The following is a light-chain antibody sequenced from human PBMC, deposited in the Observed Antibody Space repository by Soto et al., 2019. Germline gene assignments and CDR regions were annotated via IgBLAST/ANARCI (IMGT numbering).Light chain of an antibody. V-gene: IGKV3-20*01. CDR1: QSVNKAY. CDR3: QHSGDFRWT. CDR2: GAS. Sequence: ESVLTQSPGTXXXXPXXXTXRSCMASQSVNKAYLVWYQVKPGQAPRRLIYGASSRATGIPDRFSGRGFGTDFTLTISRLEPEDFAVYYCQHSGDFRWTFGLGTKVDIK. J-gene: IGKJ1*01.